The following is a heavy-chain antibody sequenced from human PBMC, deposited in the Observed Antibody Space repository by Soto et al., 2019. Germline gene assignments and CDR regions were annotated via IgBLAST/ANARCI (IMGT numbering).Heavy chain of an antibody. CDR1: GGTFSSYA. J-gene: IGHJ4*02. CDR3: ARGRETYYYASSGYTFDY. V-gene: IGHV1-69*13. CDR2: IIPIFGTA. D-gene: IGHD3-22*01. Sequence: SVKVSCKASGGTFSSYAISWVRQAPGQGLEWMGGIIPIFGTANYAQKFQGRVTITADESTSTAYMELSSLRSEDTAVYYCARGRETYYYASSGYTFDYWGQGTLVTVSS.